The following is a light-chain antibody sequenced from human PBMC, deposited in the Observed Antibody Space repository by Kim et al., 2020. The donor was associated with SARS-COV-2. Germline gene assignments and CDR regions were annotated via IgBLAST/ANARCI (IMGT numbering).Light chain of an antibody. CDR1: QGIKSD. CDR3: LQHNNYPLT. Sequence: ASIRDRVTLPCRASQGIKSDLGWYQQKPGKAPKCLLYYASNLQTGVPSRFSGSGSGTEFTLPINSLQPEDFATYYCLQHNNYPLTFGQGTKVDIK. J-gene: IGKJ1*01. V-gene: IGKV1-17*01. CDR2: YAS.